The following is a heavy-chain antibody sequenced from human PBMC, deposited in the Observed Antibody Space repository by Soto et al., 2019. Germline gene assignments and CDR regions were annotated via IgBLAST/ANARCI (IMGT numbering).Heavy chain of an antibody. Sequence: GASVKVSCKTSGDPFTSYTISWVRQAPGQGLEWMGGILPVTGTANYAQKFNDRVTITADELTVTAYIEVSSLSSEDTAVYYCASPNDRGRYYYNMDVWGQGTTVNASS. CDR1: GDPFTSYT. V-gene: IGHV1-69*13. D-gene: IGHD3-16*01. CDR3: ASPNDRGRYYYNMDV. J-gene: IGHJ6*02. CDR2: ILPVTGTA.